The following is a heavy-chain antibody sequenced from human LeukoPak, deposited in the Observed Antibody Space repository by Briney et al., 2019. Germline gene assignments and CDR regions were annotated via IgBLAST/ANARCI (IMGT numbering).Heavy chain of an antibody. V-gene: IGHV3-74*01. J-gene: IGHJ4*02. CDR2: INSEGSRR. Sequence: PGGSLRLSSEPPGFTFSIYWRHWVRQVPAKGRVWVSCINSEGSRRNYADSVKGRFTISRDNAKTTLFLQMNSLRAEDRAVYYCARDSRDCRGGSCYPDYWGQGTLVTVSS. CDR3: ARDSRDCRGGSCYPDY. CDR1: GFTFSIYW. D-gene: IGHD2-15*01.